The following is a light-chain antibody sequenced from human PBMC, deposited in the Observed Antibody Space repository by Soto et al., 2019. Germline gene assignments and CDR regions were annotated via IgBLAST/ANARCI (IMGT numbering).Light chain of an antibody. V-gene: IGKV1-39*01. J-gene: IGKJ1*01. Sequence: DIQMTQSPSSXSASVGDRVTITCRASQSISIYLNWYQQKPGRAPKLLISAASNLQSGVPSRFSGSGSGTDFTLTISSLQPEDFATYYCQQSFSIPSWTFGQGTKVDIK. CDR1: QSISIY. CDR3: QQSFSIPSWT. CDR2: AAS.